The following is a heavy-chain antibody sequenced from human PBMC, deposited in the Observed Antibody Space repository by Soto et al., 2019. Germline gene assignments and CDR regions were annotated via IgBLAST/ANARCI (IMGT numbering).Heavy chain of an antibody. CDR1: GGTFNNYA. V-gene: IGHV1-69*13. CDR3: VRVAISSSSSY. D-gene: IGHD6-6*01. J-gene: IGHJ4*02. Sequence: SVKVSCKASGGTFNNYAISWVRQAPGQGLEWVGGIIPIFGTADYAQKFQGRVTITADESTSTAYMELSSLRSEDTAVYYCVRVAISSSSSYWGQGTLVTVSS. CDR2: IIPIFGTA.